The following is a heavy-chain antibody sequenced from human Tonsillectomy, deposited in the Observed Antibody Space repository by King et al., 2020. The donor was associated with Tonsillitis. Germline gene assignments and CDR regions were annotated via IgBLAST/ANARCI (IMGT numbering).Heavy chain of an antibody. CDR1: GFTFSGSA. CDR3: TTSIVGASFDY. V-gene: IGHV3-73*02. Sequence: VQLVESGGGLVQPGGSLKLSCAASGFTFSGSAMHWVRQASGKGLEWVGRMISKANSYATAYVASVKGRVTISRDDSKNTAYLQMNSLKTEDTAVYYCTTSIVGASFDYWGQGTLVTVSS. J-gene: IGHJ4*02. CDR2: MISKANSYAT. D-gene: IGHD1-26*01.